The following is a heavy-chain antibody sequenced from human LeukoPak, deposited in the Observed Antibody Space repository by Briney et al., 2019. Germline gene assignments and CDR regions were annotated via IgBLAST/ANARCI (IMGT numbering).Heavy chain of an antibody. D-gene: IGHD4-17*01. CDR2: IKQDGSEK. V-gene: IGHV3-7*01. CDR1: GFTSSSYW. CDR3: ARVGSDYYAFDI. Sequence: GGSLRLSCAASGFTSSSYWMSWVRQAPGKGLEWVANIKQDGSEKYYVDSVKGRFTISRDNAKNSLYLQMHSLRAEDTAVYYCARVGSDYYAFDIWGQGTMVTVSS. J-gene: IGHJ3*02.